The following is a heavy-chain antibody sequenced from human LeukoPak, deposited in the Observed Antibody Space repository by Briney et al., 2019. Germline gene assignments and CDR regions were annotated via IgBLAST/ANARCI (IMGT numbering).Heavy chain of an antibody. CDR3: ARAYYYDSSGFYAP. D-gene: IGHD3-22*01. J-gene: IGHJ5*02. CDR1: GFTFSNSG. CDR2: IWYDGSNK. V-gene: IGHV3-33*01. Sequence: GGSLRLSCAASGFTFSNSGMHWVRQAPGKGLEWVAVIWYDGSNKYYADSVKGRFTISRDNSKNTLYLQRNSLRAEDTAVYYCARAYYYDSSGFYAPWGQGTLVTVSS.